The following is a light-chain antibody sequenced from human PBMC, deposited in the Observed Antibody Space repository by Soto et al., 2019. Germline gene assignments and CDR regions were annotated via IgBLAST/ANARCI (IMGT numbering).Light chain of an antibody. CDR1: ESIRNE. Sequence: DIQMTQSPSSLSASLGDRVTITCRPSESIRNELNWFQQRPGKAPRLLIYDTFTLQSGVPSRFSGSVSGTEFSLTISRLQDGDSGIYYCQQSFTTPWTFGQGTKVEI. V-gene: IGKV1-39*01. CDR2: DTF. J-gene: IGKJ1*01. CDR3: QQSFTTPWT.